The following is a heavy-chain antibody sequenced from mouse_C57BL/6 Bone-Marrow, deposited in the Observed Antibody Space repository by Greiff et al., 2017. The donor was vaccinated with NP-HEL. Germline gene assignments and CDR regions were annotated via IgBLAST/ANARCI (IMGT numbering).Heavy chain of an antibody. CDR1: GFSLTSYG. CDR2: IWSGGST. Sequence: VHLQQSGPGLVQPSQRLSITCTVSGFSLTSYGVHWVRQSPGKGLEWLGVIWSGGSTDYNAAFISRLSISKDNSKSQVFFKMNSLQADDTAIYYCARNSDYYGSSPPFAYWGQGTLVTVSA. J-gene: IGHJ3*01. V-gene: IGHV2-2*01. CDR3: ARNSDYYGSSPPFAY. D-gene: IGHD1-1*01.